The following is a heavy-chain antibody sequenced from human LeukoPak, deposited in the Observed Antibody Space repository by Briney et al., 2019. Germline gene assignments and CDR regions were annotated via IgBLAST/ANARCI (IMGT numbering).Heavy chain of an antibody. V-gene: IGHV1-46*01. D-gene: IGHD2-8*01. CDR3: ARPNGLMIDS. CDR1: GGTFSSYA. J-gene: IGHJ4*02. Sequence: GASVKVSCKASGGTFSSYAISWVRQAPGQGLEWMGIINPGDGGADYAQKFQGRVTMTRDTSTSTVYMELSSLRSEDTAFYYCARPNGLMIDSWGQGTLVTVSS. CDR2: INPGDGGA.